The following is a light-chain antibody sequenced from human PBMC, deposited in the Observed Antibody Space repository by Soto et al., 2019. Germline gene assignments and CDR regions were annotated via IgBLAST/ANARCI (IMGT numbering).Light chain of an antibody. CDR1: SSNIGSNA. Sequence: QSVLTQPPSASGTPGLRVTISCSGSSSNIGSNAVIWYQQLPGAAPKLLVYNVNQRPSGVPARFSGSKSGASASLAISGLQSDDEADYYCAAWDDSLTAVVFGGGTKVTVL. V-gene: IGLV1-44*01. CDR3: AAWDDSLTAVV. J-gene: IGLJ2*01. CDR2: NVN.